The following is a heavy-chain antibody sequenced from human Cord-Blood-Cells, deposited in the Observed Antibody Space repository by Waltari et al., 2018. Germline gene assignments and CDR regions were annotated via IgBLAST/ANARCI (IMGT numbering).Heavy chain of an antibody. D-gene: IGHD3-22*01. Sequence: QVQLVQSGAEVRKPGASVQVSCKASGYPFTSYGISWVRQAPGTGLEWMGWISAYNGNTNYAQKLQGRVTMTTDTSTSTAYMELRSLRSDDTAVYYCARGGYYYDSSGYGYWGQGTLVTVSS. CDR2: ISAYNGNT. V-gene: IGHV1-18*01. CDR3: ARGGYYYDSSGYGY. J-gene: IGHJ4*02. CDR1: GYPFTSYG.